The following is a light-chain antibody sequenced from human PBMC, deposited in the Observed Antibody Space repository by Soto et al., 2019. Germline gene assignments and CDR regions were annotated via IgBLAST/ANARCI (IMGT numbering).Light chain of an antibody. Sequence: EIVLTQSPGTLSLSPGERATLSCRASQSVSSSYLAWYQQKPGQAPRLLIYGASSRATGIPDRFSGSGSGTDFTLTISRLEPEDFATYFCQQSSMTPFTFGPGTKVEIK. CDR1: QSVSSSY. V-gene: IGKV3-20*01. CDR2: GAS. J-gene: IGKJ3*01. CDR3: QQSSMTPFT.